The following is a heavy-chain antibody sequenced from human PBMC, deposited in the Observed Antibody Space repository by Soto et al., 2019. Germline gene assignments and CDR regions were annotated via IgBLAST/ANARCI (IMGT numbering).Heavy chain of an antibody. Sequence: QVQLVESGGGVVQPGRSLRLSCAASGFTFNNYGMHWVRQAPGKGLEWVAVIWYDGSHESYADSVKGRFTISRDNSKNTLDLQMNSLRAEDTAVYYCARDRYSYDSRAYQGVDWYFDLWGRGTLVTVSS. J-gene: IGHJ2*01. D-gene: IGHD3-22*01. CDR3: ARDRYSYDSRAYQGVDWYFDL. CDR1: GFTFNNYG. V-gene: IGHV3-33*01. CDR2: IWYDGSHE.